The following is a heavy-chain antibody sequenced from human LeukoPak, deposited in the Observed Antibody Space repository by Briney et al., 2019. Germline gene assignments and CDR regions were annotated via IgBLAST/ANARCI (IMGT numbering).Heavy chain of an antibody. CDR1: GFTFSSYA. Sequence: PGGSLRLSCAASGFTFSSYAMHWVRQAPGKGLEWVAVISYDGSNKYYADSVKGRFTISRDDSKRMLYLQMSSLSAEDTAVYYCATPENGVSYYGMDVWGQGTTVTVSS. D-gene: IGHD3-16*01. CDR2: ISYDGSNK. J-gene: IGHJ6*02. V-gene: IGHV3-30-3*01. CDR3: ATPENGVSYYGMDV.